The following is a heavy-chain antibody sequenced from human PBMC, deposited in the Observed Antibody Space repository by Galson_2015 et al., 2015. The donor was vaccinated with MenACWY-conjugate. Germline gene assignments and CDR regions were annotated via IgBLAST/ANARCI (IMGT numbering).Heavy chain of an antibody. Sequence: SLRLSCAASGFTFSSYAMHWVRQAPGKGLEWVAVISYDGSNKYYADSVKGRFTISRDNSENTLYLQMNSLRAEDTAVYYCARDRNYGGNRDAFDIWGQGTMVIVSS. CDR3: ARDRNYGGNRDAFDI. D-gene: IGHD4-23*01. CDR1: GFTFSSYA. V-gene: IGHV3-30*04. CDR2: ISYDGSNK. J-gene: IGHJ3*02.